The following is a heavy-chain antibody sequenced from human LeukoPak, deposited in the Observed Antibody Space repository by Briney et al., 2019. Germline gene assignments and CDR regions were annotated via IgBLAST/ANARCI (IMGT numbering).Heavy chain of an antibody. CDR2: IYYSGST. J-gene: IGHJ3*02. CDR3: AGPWGGAFDI. Sequence: PSETLSLTCTVSGGSINSDGYYWSWIRQLPGKGLEWIGYIYYSGSTYYNPSLNSRVTISADTSKSQFSLRLTSVTAADTAVYFRAGPWGGAFDIWGRGTMVTVSS. CDR1: GGSINSDGYY. D-gene: IGHD7-27*01. V-gene: IGHV4-31*03.